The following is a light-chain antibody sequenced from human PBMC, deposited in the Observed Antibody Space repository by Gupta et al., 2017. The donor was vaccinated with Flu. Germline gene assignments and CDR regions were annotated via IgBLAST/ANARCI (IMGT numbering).Light chain of an antibody. CDR3: QQTHSAPPT. CDR2: GAS. Sequence: DIQMTQSPPSLSASVGDRVTITCRASQNINTYVNWYQQRPGKSPKLLIYGASSLESGVPSRFSGSGSGTNFILTIRSLQAEDFATYYCQQTHSAPPTFGQGTKLDIK. J-gene: IGKJ2*01. CDR1: QNINTY. V-gene: IGKV1-39*01.